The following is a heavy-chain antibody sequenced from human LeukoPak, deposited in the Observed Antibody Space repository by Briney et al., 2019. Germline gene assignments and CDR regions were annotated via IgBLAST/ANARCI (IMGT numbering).Heavy chain of an antibody. J-gene: IGHJ6*03. CDR2: ISSSGSTI. CDR1: GFTFSSYW. V-gene: IGHV3-48*04. CDR3: ARARGGSGNYYYYYYMDI. D-gene: IGHD3-10*01. Sequence: GGSLRLSCAASGFTFSSYWMSWVRQAPGKGLEWVSYISSSGSTIYYADSVKGRFTISRDNAKNSLYLQMNSLRAEDTAVYYCARARGGSGNYYYYYYMDIWGKGTTVTVSS.